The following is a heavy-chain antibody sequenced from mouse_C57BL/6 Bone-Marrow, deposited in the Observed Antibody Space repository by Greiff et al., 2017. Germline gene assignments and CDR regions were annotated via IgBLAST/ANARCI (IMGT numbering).Heavy chain of an antibody. CDR2: IDPEDGDT. D-gene: IGHD2-2*01. Sequence: VQLQQSGAELVRPGASVKLSCTASGFNIKDYYMHWVKQRPEQGLEWIGRIDPEDGDTEYAPKFQGKATMTADTSSNTAYLQLSSLTSEDTAVYYCATIDDGYDDWYFDVWGTGTTVTVSA. CDR3: ATIDDGYDDWYFDV. V-gene: IGHV14-1*01. J-gene: IGHJ1*03. CDR1: GFNIKDYY.